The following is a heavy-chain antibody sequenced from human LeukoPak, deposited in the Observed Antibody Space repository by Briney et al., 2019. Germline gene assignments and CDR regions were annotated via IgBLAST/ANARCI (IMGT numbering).Heavy chain of an antibody. D-gene: IGHD1-26*01. CDR3: ARDTKRSRARWENLGFDP. CDR2: INPSDGST. CDR1: GYTFTSYY. J-gene: IGHJ5*02. V-gene: IGHV1-46*01. Sequence: ASVKVSCKASGYTFTSYYMHWVRQAPGQGLEWMGKINPSDGSTRYAQKFQGRVTMTRDMSTSTVYMELSSLRSEDTAVYYCARDTKRSRARWENLGFDPWGQGTLVTVSS.